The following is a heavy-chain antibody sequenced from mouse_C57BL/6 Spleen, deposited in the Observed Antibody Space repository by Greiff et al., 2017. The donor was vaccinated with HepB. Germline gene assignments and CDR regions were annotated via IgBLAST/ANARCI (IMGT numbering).Heavy chain of an antibody. V-gene: IGHV1-5*01. Sequence: VQLQQSGTVLARPGASVKMSCKTSGYTFTSYWMHWVKQRPGQGLEWIGAIYPGNSDTSYNQKFKGKAKLTAVTSASTAYMELSSLSNEDSAVYYCTRRPRYGLYYFDYWGQGTTLTVSS. CDR2: IYPGNSDT. CDR3: TRRPRYGLYYFDY. CDR1: GYTFTSYW. J-gene: IGHJ2*01. D-gene: IGHD1-1*02.